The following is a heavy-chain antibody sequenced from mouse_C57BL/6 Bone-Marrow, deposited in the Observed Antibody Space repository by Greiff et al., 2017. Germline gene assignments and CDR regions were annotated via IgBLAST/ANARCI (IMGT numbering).Heavy chain of an antibody. D-gene: IGHD2-4*01. CDR1: GYTFTSYG. CDR3: ASSRLRLAWFAY. Sequence: QVQLQQSGAELARPGASVKLSCKASGYTFTSYGISWVKQRTGQGLEWIGEIYPRSGNTYYNEKFKGKATLTADKSSSTAYMELRSLTSEDSAVYFCASSRLRLAWFAYWGQGTLVTVSA. V-gene: IGHV1-81*01. J-gene: IGHJ3*01. CDR2: IYPRSGNT.